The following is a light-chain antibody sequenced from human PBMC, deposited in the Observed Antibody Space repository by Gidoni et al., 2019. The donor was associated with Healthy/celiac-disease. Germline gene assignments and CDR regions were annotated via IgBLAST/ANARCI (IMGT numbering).Light chain of an antibody. J-gene: IGKJ1*01. V-gene: IGKV3-15*01. CDR2: GAS. CDR1: QSVSSN. Sequence: EIVMTQSPATLSVSPGERATLSCRASQSVSSNLAWYQQKPGQAPRLLIYGASTRATGIPARFSGSGSGTEFTLTISSLQSEDFAVYYCQQYNNWPSGGWTFXQXTKVEIK. CDR3: QQYNNWPSGGWT.